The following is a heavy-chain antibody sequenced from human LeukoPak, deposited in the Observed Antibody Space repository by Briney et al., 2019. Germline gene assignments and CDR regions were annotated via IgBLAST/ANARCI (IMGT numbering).Heavy chain of an antibody. Sequence: PGGSLRLSCAASGFTFTNYWMFWVRQAPGKGLVWVSGINPDGSTTTYADSVKGRFTTSRENAKSTLYLHMNILRVEDTAVYYCARGRYGDYHWGQGILVTVSS. CDR2: INPDGSTT. CDR1: GFTFTNYW. CDR3: ARGRYGDYH. V-gene: IGHV3-74*01. D-gene: IGHD4-17*01. J-gene: IGHJ4*02.